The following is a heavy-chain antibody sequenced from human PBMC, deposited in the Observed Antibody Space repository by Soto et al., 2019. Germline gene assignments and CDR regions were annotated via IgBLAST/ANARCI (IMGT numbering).Heavy chain of an antibody. D-gene: IGHD3-22*01. CDR2: ISYGGSDE. Sequence: QVRLVESGGGVVQPGRSLRLSCAASGFTFRSYAMHWLRQAPGKGLEWVALISYGGSDESYGDAVQGRFSISRDNSKDTLLSQIISLRVYDTAVYYCAKHAYYANDAFDVWGQGTMVTVSS. CDR1: GFTFRSYA. J-gene: IGHJ3*01. CDR3: AKHAYYANDAFDV. V-gene: IGHV3-30*18.